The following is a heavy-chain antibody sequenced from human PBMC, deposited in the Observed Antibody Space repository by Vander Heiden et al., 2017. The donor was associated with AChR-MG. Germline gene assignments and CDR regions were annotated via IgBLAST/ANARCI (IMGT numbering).Heavy chain of an antibody. CDR2: ISSSGGSP. V-gene: IGHV3-23*01. CDR3: AKDRRSSGWFVDH. D-gene: IGHD6-19*01. J-gene: IGHJ4*02. CDR1: GFTSNLHA. Sequence: EVQLLDSGGGLLQPAGSLRPHCEASGFTSNLHAMSRLSQAPGKGLEWVSTISSSGGSPFYADALKGRFTISRDNSKNMLYLQMNRLRTEDTAIYYCAKDRRSSGWFVDHWGQGTLVTVSS.